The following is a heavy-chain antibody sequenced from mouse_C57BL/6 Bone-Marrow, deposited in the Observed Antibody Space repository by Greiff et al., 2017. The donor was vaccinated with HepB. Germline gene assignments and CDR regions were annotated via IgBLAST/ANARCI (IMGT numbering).Heavy chain of an antibody. J-gene: IGHJ1*03. Sequence: VQLQQSGPELVKPGASVKISCKASGYAFSSSWMNWVKQRPGKGLEWIGRIYPGDGDTNYNGKFKGKATLTADKSSSTAYMQLSSLTSEDSAVYFCARGGYYRYWYFDVWGTGTTVTVSS. CDR1: GYAFSSSW. D-gene: IGHD2-3*01. V-gene: IGHV1-82*01. CDR2: IYPGDGDT. CDR3: ARGGYYRYWYFDV.